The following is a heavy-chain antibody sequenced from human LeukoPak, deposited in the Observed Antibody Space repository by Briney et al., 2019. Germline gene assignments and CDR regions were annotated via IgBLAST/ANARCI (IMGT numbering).Heavy chain of an antibody. CDR2: INHSGST. CDR3: AGKGAGLRYFQH. V-gene: IGHV4-34*01. CDR1: GGSFSGYY. J-gene: IGHJ1*01. Sequence: SETLSLTCAVYGGSFSGYYWSWIRQPPGKGLEWIGEINHSGSTNYNPSLKSRVTISVDTSKNQFSLKLSSVTAADTAVYYCAGKGAGLRYFQHWGQGTLVTVSS. D-gene: IGHD3-9*01.